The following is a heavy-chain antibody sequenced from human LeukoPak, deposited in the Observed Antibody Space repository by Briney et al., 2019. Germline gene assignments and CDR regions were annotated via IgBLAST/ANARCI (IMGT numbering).Heavy chain of an antibody. D-gene: IGHD3-9*01. Sequence: GGSLRLSCAASGFTFSSYEMNWVRQAPGKGLEWVAVISYDGSNKYYADSVKGRFTISRDNSKNTLYLQMNSLRAEDTAVYYCAKPLRYFDWIEKGDWGQGTMVTVSS. J-gene: IGHJ3*01. CDR1: GFTFSSYE. CDR2: ISYDGSNK. CDR3: AKPLRYFDWIEKGD. V-gene: IGHV3-30*18.